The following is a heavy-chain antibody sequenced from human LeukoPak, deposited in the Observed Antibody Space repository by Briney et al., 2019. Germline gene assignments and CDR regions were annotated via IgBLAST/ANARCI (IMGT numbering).Heavy chain of an antibody. V-gene: IGHV3-7*03. J-gene: IGHJ6*03. D-gene: IGHD1-7*01. CDR3: ARVRYNWNFGYYYYMDV. Sequence: GGSLRLSCAASGFTFSSYWMSWVRQAPGKGLEWLANIKQDGSENYYVDSVKGRFTISRDNAKNSLYLQMNSLRAEDTALYYCARVRYNWNFGYYYYMDVWGKGTTVTVSS. CDR2: IKQDGSEN. CDR1: GFTFSSYW.